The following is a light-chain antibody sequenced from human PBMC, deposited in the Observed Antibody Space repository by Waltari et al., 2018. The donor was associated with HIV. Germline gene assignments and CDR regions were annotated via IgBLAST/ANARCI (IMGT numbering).Light chain of an antibody. CDR2: WNT. CDR3: AVWDNSLSAQV. J-gene: IGLJ3*02. CDR1: RSHIGNNY. V-gene: IGLV1-47*01. Sequence: QSVLTQSPSISGTPGQSVAISCSGSRSHIGNNYVSWYQQVPGTTPELLIFWNTHLPAGVADRFSGSVSGTSASLAIVGLRSDDEANCDCAVWDNSLSAQVFGGGTTLTVL.